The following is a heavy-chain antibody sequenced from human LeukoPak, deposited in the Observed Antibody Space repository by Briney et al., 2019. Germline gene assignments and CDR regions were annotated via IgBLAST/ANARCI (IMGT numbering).Heavy chain of an antibody. V-gene: IGHV3-23*01. J-gene: IGHJ6*03. D-gene: IGHD3-3*01. CDR1: GFTFSSYA. Sequence: GGSLRLSCAASGFTFSSYAMNWVRQAPGKGLEWVSAISGSGGSTYYADSVKGRFTISRDNPKNTLYLQMNSLRAEDTAVYYCAKGRAIFGVADYYYMDVWGKGTTVTVSS. CDR3: AKGRAIFGVADYYYMDV. CDR2: ISGSGGST.